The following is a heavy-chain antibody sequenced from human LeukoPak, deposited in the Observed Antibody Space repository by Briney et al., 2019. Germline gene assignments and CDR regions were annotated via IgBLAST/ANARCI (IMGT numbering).Heavy chain of an antibody. J-gene: IGHJ4*02. Sequence: GGSLRLSCAASGFTFSLFEMNWVRQAPGEGLEWVSYISSGVTTIHYADSVKGRFTISRDNAKNSLYLQMNSLRVEDTGVYYCARDLRSGWFSYWGQGTLVIVSS. V-gene: IGHV3-48*03. CDR1: GFTFSLFE. CDR2: ISSGVTTI. CDR3: ARDLRSGWFSY. D-gene: IGHD6-19*01.